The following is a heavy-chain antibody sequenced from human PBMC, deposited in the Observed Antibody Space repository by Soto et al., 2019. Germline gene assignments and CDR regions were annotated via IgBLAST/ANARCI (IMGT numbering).Heavy chain of an antibody. Sequence: PSETLSLTCTVSGGSISSYYWSWIRQPPGKGLEWIGYIYYSGSTNYNPSLKSRVTMSVDTSKNQFSLKLSSVTAADTAVYYCASLIAAAGTSDYWGQGTLVTVSS. CDR1: GGSISSYY. V-gene: IGHV4-59*12. J-gene: IGHJ4*02. D-gene: IGHD6-13*01. CDR2: IYYSGST. CDR3: ASLIAAAGTSDY.